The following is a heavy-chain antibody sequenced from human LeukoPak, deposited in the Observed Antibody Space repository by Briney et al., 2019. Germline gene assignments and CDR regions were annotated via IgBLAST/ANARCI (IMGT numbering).Heavy chain of an antibody. V-gene: IGHV3-20*04. CDR2: INWNGGST. Sequence: PGGSLRLSCAASGFTFDDYAMSWVRQAPGKGLEWVSGINWNGGSTGYADSVKGRLTISRDNAKNSLYLQMNSLRAEDTALYYCARGLRYYARDAFDIWGQGTMVTVSS. CDR3: ARGLRYYARDAFDI. CDR1: GFTFDDYA. D-gene: IGHD1-26*01. J-gene: IGHJ3*02.